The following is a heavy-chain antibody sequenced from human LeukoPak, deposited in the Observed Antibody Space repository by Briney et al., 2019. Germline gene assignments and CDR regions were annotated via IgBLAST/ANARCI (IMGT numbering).Heavy chain of an antibody. D-gene: IGHD3-16*01. Sequence: SETLSLTCTVSGGSISGSYWTWIRQSPGKALEWIGYVDDSGSTNYNPSLKSRLTISVDTSNKQFSLRLSSVTAADTAVYYCASAYGYYYYYMDVWGKGTTVTVSS. CDR2: VDDSGST. CDR3: ASAYGYYYYYMDV. V-gene: IGHV4-59*01. CDR1: GGSISGSY. J-gene: IGHJ6*03.